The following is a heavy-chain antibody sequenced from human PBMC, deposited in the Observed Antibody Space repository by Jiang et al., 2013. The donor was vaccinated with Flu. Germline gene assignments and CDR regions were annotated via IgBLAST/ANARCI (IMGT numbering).Heavy chain of an antibody. CDR2: IIPDLGIT. J-gene: IGHJ4*02. Sequence: SSVKVSCKASGGTFSRFPISWVRQAPGQGLEWMGGIIPDLGITNYAQKFQGRLTITADKSTSTAYMELSSLRSDDTAVYYCARAPPFEYASGPFWGQGTLVTVSS. CDR3: ARAPPFEYASGPF. D-gene: IGHD3-10*01. CDR1: GGTFSRFP. V-gene: IGHV1-69*10.